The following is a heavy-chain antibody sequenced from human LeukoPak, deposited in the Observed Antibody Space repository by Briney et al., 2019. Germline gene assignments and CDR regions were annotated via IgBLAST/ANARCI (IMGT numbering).Heavy chain of an antibody. CDR3: ARANADNYGDYADY. D-gene: IGHD4-17*01. V-gene: IGHV3-21*01. Sequence: GGSLRLSCAASGFTFSSYSMNWVRQAPGKGLEWVSSISSSSSYIYYADSVKGRFTISRDNAKNSLYLQMNSLRAEDTAVYYCARANADNYGDYADYWGQGTLVTVSS. CDR1: GFTFSSYS. CDR2: ISSSSSYI. J-gene: IGHJ4*02.